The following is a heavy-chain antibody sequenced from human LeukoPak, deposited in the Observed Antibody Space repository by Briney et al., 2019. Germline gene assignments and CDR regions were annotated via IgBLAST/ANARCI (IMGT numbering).Heavy chain of an antibody. CDR3: ATGGGYDILTGFVY. D-gene: IGHD3-9*01. CDR1: GYTLTELS. CDR2: FDSEDGET. Sequence: GASVKVSCKVSGYTLTELSMHWVRQAPGKGLEWMGVFDSEDGETIYAQKFQGRVTMTEDTSTETAYMELSSLRSEDTAVYYCATGGGYDILTGFVYWGQGTLVTVSS. V-gene: IGHV1-24*01. J-gene: IGHJ4*02.